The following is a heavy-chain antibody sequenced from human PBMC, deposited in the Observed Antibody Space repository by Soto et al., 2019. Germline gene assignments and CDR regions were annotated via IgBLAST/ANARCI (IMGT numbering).Heavy chain of an antibody. CDR1: GFTFTRSS. D-gene: IGHD2-2*01. CDR3: VAVSTFVL. Sequence: GASVKVSCKASGFTFTRSSVQWVRQARGQALEWIGWIVGVSGHTTHAQKFHDRVTITGEMPTSTAYRGLSPLEPEDRPVYYCVAVSTFVLWGQGTLVTVSS. CDR2: IVGVSGHT. J-gene: IGHJ5*02. V-gene: IGHV1-58*01.